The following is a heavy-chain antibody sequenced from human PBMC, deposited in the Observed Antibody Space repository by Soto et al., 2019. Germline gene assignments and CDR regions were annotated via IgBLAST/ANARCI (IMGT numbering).Heavy chain of an antibody. V-gene: IGHV4-4*02. J-gene: IGHJ4*02. CDR3: TRDPHMTNNYGDY. Sequence: SETLSLTCAVSGGSITDSDCWSCVRQSPGKGLEWIGEFSHGGGTNYNPSLKSRLTVSVDKSTNQFSLNLMSVTAADTAVYFCTRDPHMTNNYGDYWGQGTLVTVSS. CDR2: FSHGGGT. CDR1: GGSITDSDC.